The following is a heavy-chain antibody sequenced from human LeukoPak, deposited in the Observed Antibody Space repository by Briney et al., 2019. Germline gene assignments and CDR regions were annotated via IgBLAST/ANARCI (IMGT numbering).Heavy chain of an antibody. CDR2: IYHSGST. V-gene: IGHV4-4*02. CDR3: AREDTAMVAFDY. J-gene: IGHJ4*02. Sequence: SETLSLTCAVSGGSISSSNWWSWVRQPPGKGLEWIGEIYHSGSTNYNPSLKSRVTISVDTSKNQFSLKLSSVTAADTAVYYCAREDTAMVAFDYWGQGTLVTVSS. CDR1: GGSISSSNW. D-gene: IGHD5-18*01.